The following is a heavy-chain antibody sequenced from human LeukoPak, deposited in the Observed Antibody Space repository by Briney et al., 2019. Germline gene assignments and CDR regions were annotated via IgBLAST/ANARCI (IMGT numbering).Heavy chain of an antibody. Sequence: PGGSLRLSCAASGFSFSSYWMHWVRQAPGKGLVWVSRINSNGRSTSYADSVKGRFTISRDNAKNTLYLEMNNLRAEDTAVYYCARENRLGSSYAFDIWGQGTMVTVSS. CDR1: GFSFSSYW. J-gene: IGHJ3*02. D-gene: IGHD1-14*01. CDR3: ARENRLGSSYAFDI. CDR2: INSNGRST. V-gene: IGHV3-74*01.